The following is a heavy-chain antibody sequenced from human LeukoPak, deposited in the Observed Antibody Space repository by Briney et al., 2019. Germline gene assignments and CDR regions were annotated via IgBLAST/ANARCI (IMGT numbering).Heavy chain of an antibody. CDR3: ARQRTGLDS. J-gene: IGHJ4*02. CDR2: VYPGDSDT. V-gene: IGHV5-51*01. CDR1: GYNFSNYW. Sequence: GSLKITRKGSGYNFSNYWVGWGRQIPGKGLEWMGIVYPGDSDTRYSPSFQGHVTFSADKSISTAYLQWSSLKASDTVMYYCARQRTGLDSWGPGTLVTVSS. D-gene: IGHD3/OR15-3a*01.